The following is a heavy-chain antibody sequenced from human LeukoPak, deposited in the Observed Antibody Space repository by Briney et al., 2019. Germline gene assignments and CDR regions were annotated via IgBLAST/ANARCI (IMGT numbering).Heavy chain of an antibody. J-gene: IGHJ4*02. V-gene: IGHV4-39*01. CDR1: GGSIISSSNY. CDR2: IYYSGST. Sequence: SETLSLTCTVSGGSIISSSNYWGWIRQPPGKGLEWIGSIYYSGSTHHNPSLKSRVTILVDTSKNQFSLKLSSVTAADTAVYYCARLNYYDSGSYYFDFWGQGTLVTVSS. D-gene: IGHD3-10*01. CDR3: ARLNYYDSGSYYFDF.